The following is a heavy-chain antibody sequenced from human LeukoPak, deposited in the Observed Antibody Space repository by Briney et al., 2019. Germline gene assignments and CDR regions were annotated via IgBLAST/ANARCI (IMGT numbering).Heavy chain of an antibody. CDR3: ARDRAVGATDY. D-gene: IGHD1-26*01. V-gene: IGHV3-7*01. J-gene: IGHJ4*02. CDR1: GFTFSSYW. Sequence: GGSLRLSCAASGFTFSSYWMSWVRQAPGKGLEWVANMKQDGSEKYYVDSVKGRFTISRDNAKNSLYLQMNSLRAEDTAVYYCARDRAVGATDYWGQGTLVTVSS. CDR2: MKQDGSEK.